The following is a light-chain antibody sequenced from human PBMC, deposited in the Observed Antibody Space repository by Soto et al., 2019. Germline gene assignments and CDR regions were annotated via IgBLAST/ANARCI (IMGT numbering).Light chain of an antibody. CDR1: QSISSC. CDR3: QQRYSTPT. Sequence: ILMFQPPPSRSACAXDRAQITCPASQSISSCLNXYQQXPXQATXXXNYXASSLQSGVPSSFSGSGSGTDFTITISSLQPEDFATYCCQQRYSTPTFGQGTKVDI. CDR2: XAS. J-gene: IGKJ1*01. V-gene: IGKV1-39*01.